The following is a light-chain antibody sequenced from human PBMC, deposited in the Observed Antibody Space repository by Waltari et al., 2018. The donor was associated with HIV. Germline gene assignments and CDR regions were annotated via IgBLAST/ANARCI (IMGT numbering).Light chain of an antibody. J-gene: IGLJ3*02. CDR1: SSAIGGYGY. Sequence: QSALTQPAPVSGSLGQSITFSCTGTSSAIGGYGYVSWYQQHPGKAPKIIIFDVTNRPSGVSDRFSGSKSGNTASLTISGLQAEDEADYYCTSFTSSSAWLFGGGTKLTVL. CDR3: TSFTSSSAWL. V-gene: IGLV2-14*03. CDR2: DVT.